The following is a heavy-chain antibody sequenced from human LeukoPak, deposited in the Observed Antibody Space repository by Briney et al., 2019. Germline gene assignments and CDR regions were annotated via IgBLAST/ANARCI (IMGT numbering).Heavy chain of an antibody. CDR2: ISWDGGST. Sequence: GGSLRLSCAASGFTFDDYAMHWVRQAPGKGLEWVSLISWDGGSTYYADSVKGRFTISRDNSKNSPYLQMNSLRTEDTALYYCAKSGGYGGYDYYFDYWGQGTLVTVSS. V-gene: IGHV3-43D*03. D-gene: IGHD5-12*01. CDR3: AKSGGYGGYDYYFDY. CDR1: GFTFDDYA. J-gene: IGHJ4*02.